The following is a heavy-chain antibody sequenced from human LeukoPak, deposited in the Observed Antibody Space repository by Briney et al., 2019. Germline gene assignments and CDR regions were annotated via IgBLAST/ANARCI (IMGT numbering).Heavy chain of an antibody. D-gene: IGHD3-10*01. CDR1: GGSITSGDYS. CDR3: ARDLLWFGEAYFDY. V-gene: IGHV4-30-2*01. J-gene: IGHJ4*02. CDR2: IYHSGRT. Sequence: SQTLSLTCAVSGGSITSGDYSWSWIRQPPGKGLEWIGYIYHSGRTYYNPSLKSRVTISIDRSKNQFSLKLSSVTAADTAVYYCARDLLWFGEAYFDYWGQGTLVTVSS.